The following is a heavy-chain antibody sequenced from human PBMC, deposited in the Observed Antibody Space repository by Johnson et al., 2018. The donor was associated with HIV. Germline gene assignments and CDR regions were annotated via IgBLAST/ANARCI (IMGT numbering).Heavy chain of an antibody. V-gene: IGHV3-66*02. CDR1: GFTVSSNY. Sequence: VQLVESGGGLVQPGGSLRLSCAASGFTVSSNYMSWVRQAPGKGLEWVSVIYSGGSTYYADSVKGRFTISRDNSKNTLFLQMNSLRPEDTAVYYCANRRGIGDGTTGSLDIWGQGTMVTVSS. CDR2: IYSGGST. D-gene: IGHD1-1*01. J-gene: IGHJ3*02. CDR3: ANRRGIGDGTTGSLDI.